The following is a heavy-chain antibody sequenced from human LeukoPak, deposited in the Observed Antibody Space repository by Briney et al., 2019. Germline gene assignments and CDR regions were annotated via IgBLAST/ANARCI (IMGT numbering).Heavy chain of an antibody. Sequence: GGSLRLSCTASGFTFGDYAMSWFRQAPGKGLEWVGFIRSKAYGGTTEYAASVKGRFTISRDDSKSIAYLQMNSLKTEDTAVYYCTRGKLWFGELLSPFDYWGQGTLVTVSS. V-gene: IGHV3-49*03. CDR3: TRGKLWFGELLSPFDY. J-gene: IGHJ4*02. CDR1: GFTFGDYA. CDR2: IRSKAYGGTT. D-gene: IGHD3-10*01.